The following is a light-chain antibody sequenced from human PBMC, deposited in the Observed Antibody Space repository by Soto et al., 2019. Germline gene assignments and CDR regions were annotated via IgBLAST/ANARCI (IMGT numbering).Light chain of an antibody. CDR2: EVT. CDR1: SSDVGGYNY. J-gene: IGLJ2*01. CDR3: KSFRGGNAMI. Sequence: QSALTQPASVSGSPGQSITISCTGTSSDVGGYNYVSWYQQHPGKAPKLIIYEVTNRPSGVSNRFSGSKSGNTASLTISGLQAEDEADYYCKSFRGGNAMIFGGGTKLTVL. V-gene: IGLV2-14*01.